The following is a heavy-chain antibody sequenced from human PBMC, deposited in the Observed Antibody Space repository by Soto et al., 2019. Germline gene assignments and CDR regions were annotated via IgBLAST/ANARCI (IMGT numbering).Heavy chain of an antibody. CDR1: GFTFSLYS. J-gene: IGHJ4*02. D-gene: IGHD3-22*01. CDR3: VRARSTDSRPDY. V-gene: IGHV3-21*01. Sequence: GGSLRLSCAASGFTFSLYSMIWVRQAPGRGLEWVASITSSSSYIYYEDSLKGRFTISRDNAKNSLFLQLDSLRAEDTAVYFCVRARSTDSRPDYWGQGTLVTVSS. CDR2: ITSSSSYI.